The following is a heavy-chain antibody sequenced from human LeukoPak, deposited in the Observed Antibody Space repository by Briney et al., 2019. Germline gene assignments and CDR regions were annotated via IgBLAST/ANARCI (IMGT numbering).Heavy chain of an antibody. V-gene: IGHV3-21*01. CDR1: GFTFSSYS. CDR3: AREGIAVAGGYNWFDP. J-gene: IGHJ5*02. Sequence: PGGSLRLSCAASGFTFSSYSMNWVRQAPGKGLEWVSSISSRSSYIYYADSVKGRFTISRDNAKNSLYLQMNSLRAEDTAVYYCAREGIAVAGGYNWFDPWGQGTLVTVSS. D-gene: IGHD6-19*01. CDR2: ISSRSSYI.